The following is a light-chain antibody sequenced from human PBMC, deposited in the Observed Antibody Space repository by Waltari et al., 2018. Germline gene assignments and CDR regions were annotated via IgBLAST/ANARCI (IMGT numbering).Light chain of an antibody. CDR2: GAS. Sequence: IVMTQSPATLSVSPGERATLSCTASQSISTNLAWFQEKPGQAPRLLIYGASTRATGVPARFSGSGSGTYFTLVISSLQSEDFAVYYCQQYDNRPPYTFGQGTKLEIK. CDR3: QQYDNRPPYT. CDR1: QSISTN. V-gene: IGKV3-15*01. J-gene: IGKJ2*01.